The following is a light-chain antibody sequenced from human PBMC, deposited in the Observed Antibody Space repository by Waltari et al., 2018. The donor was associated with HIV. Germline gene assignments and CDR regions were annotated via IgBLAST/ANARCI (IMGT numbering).Light chain of an antibody. CDR2: GNT. CDR3: QSYDNTVNGWV. Sequence: QSVLTQPPSVSGAPGQNVTVSCTGSSSNIGTNYAVHWYQFLPGEVPKLLIYGNTIRPAGVPGRLSGSSSGTSASLAITGLQPADEADYYCQSYDNTVNGWVFGGGTRVTV. V-gene: IGLV1-40*01. J-gene: IGLJ3*02. CDR1: SSNIGTNYA.